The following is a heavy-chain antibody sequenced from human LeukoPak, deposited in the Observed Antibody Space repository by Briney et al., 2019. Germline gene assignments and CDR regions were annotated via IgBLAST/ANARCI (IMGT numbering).Heavy chain of an antibody. J-gene: IGHJ5*02. CDR3: ARSPAGDCGGDCYKTT. D-gene: IGHD2-21*02. CDR2: ISYDGSNK. V-gene: IGHV3-30-3*01. CDR1: GFTFSNYA. Sequence: GGSLRLSCAASGFTFSNYAMHWVRQAPGKGLEWVAVISYDGSNKHYADSVKGRFTISRDNSKNTLYLQMNSLRAVDTAMYYCARSPAGDCGGDCYKTTWGQGTLVTVSS.